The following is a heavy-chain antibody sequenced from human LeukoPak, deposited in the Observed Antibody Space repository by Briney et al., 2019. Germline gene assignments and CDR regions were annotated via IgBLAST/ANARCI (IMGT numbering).Heavy chain of an antibody. CDR2: IYYSGST. V-gene: IGHV4-39*01. D-gene: IGHD6-6*01. CDR3: ARLRDSSSSAQYYFDY. J-gene: IGHJ4*02. CDR1: GGSISSYY. Sequence: PSETLSLTCTVSGGSISSYYWGWIRQPPGKGLEWIGSIYYSGSTYYNPSLKSRVTISVDTSKNQFSLKLSSVTAADTAVYYCARLRDSSSSAQYYFDYWGQGTLVTVSS.